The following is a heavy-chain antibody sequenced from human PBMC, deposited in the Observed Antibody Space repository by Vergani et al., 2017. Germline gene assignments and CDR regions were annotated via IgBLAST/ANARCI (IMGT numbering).Heavy chain of an antibody. CDR3: ARYNKQLRPRAFDL. CDR1: GASINNDFYY. V-gene: IGHV4-61*02. Sequence: QVQLQESGPGLVKPSQTLSLTCTVSGASINNDFYYWHWIRQPAGKGLEWIGRIYVSGITDYHSSLQSRVSMSVDTSKNQFSLTLTSVTAADTAVYYCARYNKQLRPRAFDLWGQGKMVTVSS. CDR2: IYVSGIT. J-gene: IGHJ3*01. D-gene: IGHD4-23*01.